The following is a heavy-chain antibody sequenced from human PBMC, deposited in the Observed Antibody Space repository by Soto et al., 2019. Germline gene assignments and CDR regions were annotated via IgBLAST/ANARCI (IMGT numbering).Heavy chain of an antibody. D-gene: IGHD3-22*01. CDR1: GFNFGGYA. Sequence: GGSLRLSGTTSGFNFGGYAMTWFRHAPGKGLGCLGFMRGKAYGGTTEYAASVRGKFTISRDDSKSIAYLQMASLKTEDTAIYYCCGGTYTPYETSPLSFEYWGQGTQVNVSS. J-gene: IGHJ4*02. V-gene: IGHV3-49*03. CDR2: MRGKAYGGTT. CDR3: CGGTYTPYETSPLSFEY.